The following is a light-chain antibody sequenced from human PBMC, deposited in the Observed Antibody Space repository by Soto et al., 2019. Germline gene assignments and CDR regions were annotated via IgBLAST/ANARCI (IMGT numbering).Light chain of an antibody. CDR3: QVWHSDDPDYV. V-gene: IGLV3-21*02. CDR2: DDT. J-gene: IGLJ1*01. CDR1: KIGFKS. Sequence: SYELTQPPSVSVAPGQTATISCGRKKIGFKSVNWYQQEPGQAPVLVVYDDTARPSGIPARFSGSSSGNTATLTISRVEAGDEADCYCQVWHSDDPDYVFGTGTNVTVL.